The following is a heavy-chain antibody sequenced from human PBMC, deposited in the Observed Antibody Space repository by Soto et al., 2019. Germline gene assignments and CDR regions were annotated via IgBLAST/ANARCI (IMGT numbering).Heavy chain of an antibody. CDR3: ARDPGFRFLIDY. J-gene: IGHJ4*02. Sequence: QVQLVESGGGVVQPGRSLRLSCAASGFTFSSYAMRWVRQAPGQGLEWVAVIAYEGSNKYYADSVKGRFTISRDNSKNSLYLPMNSLRAEDTAVYYGARDPGFRFLIDYWGQGTLVTVSS. CDR2: IAYEGSNK. D-gene: IGHD3-3*01. V-gene: IGHV3-30-3*01. CDR1: GFTFSSYA.